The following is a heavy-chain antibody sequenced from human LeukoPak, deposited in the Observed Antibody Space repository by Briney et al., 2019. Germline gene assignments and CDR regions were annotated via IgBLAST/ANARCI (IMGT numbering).Heavy chain of an antibody. J-gene: IGHJ6*02. V-gene: IGHV3-23*01. Sequence: GGSLRLSCAASGFTFSTYAMSWVRQAPGKGLEWISAISGGGGTTHYADSVKGRFTISRDNSKNTLYLQMDSLRAEDTAVYYCAKEFYFATAVWGQGTTVTVSS. CDR1: GFTFSTYA. D-gene: IGHD2-15*01. CDR2: ISGGGGTT. CDR3: AKEFYFATAV.